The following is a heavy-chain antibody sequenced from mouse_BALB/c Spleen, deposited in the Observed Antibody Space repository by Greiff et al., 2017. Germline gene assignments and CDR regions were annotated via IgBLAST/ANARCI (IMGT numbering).Heavy chain of an antibody. CDR1: GYTFTDYN. CDR3: ARSGYGNYDFDY. Sequence: EVKLMESGPELVKPGASVKISCKASGYTFTDYNMHWVKQSHGKSLEWIGYIYPYNGGTGYNQKFKSKATLTVDNSSSTAYMELRSLTSEDSAVYYCARSGYGNYDFDYWGQGTTLTVSS. CDR2: IYPYNGGT. V-gene: IGHV1S29*02. D-gene: IGHD2-10*02. J-gene: IGHJ2*01.